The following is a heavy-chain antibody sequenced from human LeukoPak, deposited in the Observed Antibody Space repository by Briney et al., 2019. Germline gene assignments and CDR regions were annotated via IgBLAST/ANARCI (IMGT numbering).Heavy chain of an antibody. J-gene: IGHJ4*02. Sequence: PGGSLRLSCAASGFTSSSYAMSWVRQAPGKGLEWVSAIGGSGGSTYYADSVKGRFTISRDNSKNTLYLQMNSLRAEDTAVYYCAKFSLRYFDWLIFFDYWGQGTLVTVSS. CDR3: AKFSLRYFDWLIFFDY. CDR1: GFTSSSYA. CDR2: IGGSGGST. D-gene: IGHD3-9*01. V-gene: IGHV3-23*01.